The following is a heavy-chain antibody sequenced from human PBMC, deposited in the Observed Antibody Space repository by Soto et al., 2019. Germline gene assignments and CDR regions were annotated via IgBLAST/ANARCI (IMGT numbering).Heavy chain of an antibody. V-gene: IGHV3-66*04. CDR3: ARQCGGGCSNAFDL. CDR1: GFTVSSNF. Sequence: HLVESGGGLVQPGGSLRLSCAASGFTVSSNFMNWVRQSPGKGLEWLAVLYPGPGTYYSDSVKDRFTISRDNSKNTLCLQLDGLRAEDTAIYYCARQCGGGCSNAFDLWGQGTVVTVS. CDR2: LYPGPGT. J-gene: IGHJ3*01. D-gene: IGHD2-21*01.